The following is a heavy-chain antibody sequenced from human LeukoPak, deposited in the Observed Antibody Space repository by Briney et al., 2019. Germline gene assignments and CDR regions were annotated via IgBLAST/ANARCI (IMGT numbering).Heavy chain of an antibody. CDR3: ARGPAGGSSGWYYFDY. D-gene: IGHD6-19*01. V-gene: IGHV4-59*01. Sequence: PSETLSLTCTVSGGSISSYYWSWIRQPPGKGLEWIGYIYYSGSTNYNPSLKSRVTISVDTSKNQFSLKLSSVTAADTAVYYCARGPAGGSSGWYYFDYWGQGTQVTVSS. J-gene: IGHJ4*02. CDR2: IYYSGST. CDR1: GGSISSYY.